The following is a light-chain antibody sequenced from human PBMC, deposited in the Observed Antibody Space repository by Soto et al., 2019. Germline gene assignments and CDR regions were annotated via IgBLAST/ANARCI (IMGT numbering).Light chain of an antibody. CDR2: KVS. Sequence: DVVMTQSPLSLPVPLGQPASIYCRSSQGLVLSDGNTYLSWFHQRPGQSPRSLIYKVSNRDSGVPDRFSGSGSGTDFTLKISRVEAEDVGVYYCMQGTHPFTFGQGTRLEI. CDR1: QGLVLSDGNTY. CDR3: MQGTHPFT. J-gene: IGKJ5*01. V-gene: IGKV2-30*01.